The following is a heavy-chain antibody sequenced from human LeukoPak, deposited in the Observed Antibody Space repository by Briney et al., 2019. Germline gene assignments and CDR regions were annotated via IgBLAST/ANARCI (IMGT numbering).Heavy chain of an antibody. V-gene: IGHV3-30-3*01. J-gene: IGHJ6*02. D-gene: IGHD4-11*01. CDR2: ISYDGSNK. Sequence: SGRSLRLSCAASGFTFSSYAMHWVRQAPGKGLEWVAVISYDGSNKYYADSVKGRFTISRDNSKNTLYLQMNSLRAEDTAVYYCARMRSPPVTTAVRRRDYYGMDVWGQGTTVTVSS. CDR3: ARMRSPPVTTAVRRRDYYGMDV. CDR1: GFTFSSYA.